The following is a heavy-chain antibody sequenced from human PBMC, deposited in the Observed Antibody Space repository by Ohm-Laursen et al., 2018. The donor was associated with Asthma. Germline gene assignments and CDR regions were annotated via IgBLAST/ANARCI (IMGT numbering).Heavy chain of an antibody. Sequence: TLPLTCPVSGGSISSGGYYWSWIRQHPGKGLEWIGYIYYSGSTYYNPSLKSRVTISVDTSKNQFSLKLSSVTAADTAVYYCARLVTIFEDWYFDLWGRGTLVTVSS. CDR3: ARLVTIFEDWYFDL. CDR2: IYYSGST. D-gene: IGHD3-3*01. CDR1: GGSISSGGYY. V-gene: IGHV4-31*03. J-gene: IGHJ2*01.